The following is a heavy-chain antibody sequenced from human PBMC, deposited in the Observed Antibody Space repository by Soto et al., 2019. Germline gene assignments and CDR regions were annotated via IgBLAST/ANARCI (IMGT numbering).Heavy chain of an antibody. V-gene: IGHV3-53*01. J-gene: IGHJ3*02. Sequence: PGGSLSLSCAGSGLSVSWEYISWVRQPPGKGLEWVSIIYRGGGTYYADSAKGRCIISRDASKNMVFLQVNNLRAEDTAIYYCARRDDSEAFDIWGQGTTVTVSS. CDR3: ARRDDSEAFDI. D-gene: IGHD5-18*01. CDR2: IYRGGGT. CDR1: GLSVSWEY.